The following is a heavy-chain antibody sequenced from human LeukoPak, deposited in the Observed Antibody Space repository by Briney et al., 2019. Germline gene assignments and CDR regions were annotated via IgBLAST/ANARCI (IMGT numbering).Heavy chain of an antibody. CDR2: ISGDGSIT. V-gene: IGHV3-74*01. Sequence: GGSLRLSCAASGFIFSSYWMHWVRQVPGKGLEWVSRISGDGSITNYADSVKGRFTISRDNAKNTLYLQMNSLRAEDTAVYYCAKKGYDILTGYYWVGAFDIWGQGTMVTVSS. CDR1: GFIFSSYW. CDR3: AKKGYDILTGYYWVGAFDI. J-gene: IGHJ3*02. D-gene: IGHD3-9*01.